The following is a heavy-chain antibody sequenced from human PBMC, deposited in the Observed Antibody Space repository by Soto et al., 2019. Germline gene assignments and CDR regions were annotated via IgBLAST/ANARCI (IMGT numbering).Heavy chain of an antibody. V-gene: IGHV4-39*01. CDR1: GGSISSSSYY. D-gene: IGHD3-22*01. Sequence: SETLSLTCTFSGGSISSSSYYWGWIRQPPGKGLEWIGSIYYSGSTYYNPSLKSRVTISVDTSKNQLSLKLSSVTAADTAVYYCARLDSSGYDAFDIWGQGTMVTVSS. CDR2: IYYSGST. J-gene: IGHJ3*02. CDR3: ARLDSSGYDAFDI.